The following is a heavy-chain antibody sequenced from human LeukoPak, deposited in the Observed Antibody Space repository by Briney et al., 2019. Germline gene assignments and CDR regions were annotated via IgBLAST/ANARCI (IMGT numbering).Heavy chain of an antibody. Sequence: GGSLRLSCAASGFTVSSNYMSWVRQAPGKGLGWVSVIYSGGSTYYADSVKGRFTISRDNSKNTLYLQMNSLRAEDSAGYYCARHSNDFWSGYYTFDYWGQGTLVTVSS. CDR3: ARHSNDFWSGYYTFDY. CDR1: GFTVSSNY. V-gene: IGHV3-53*01. J-gene: IGHJ4*02. CDR2: IYSGGST. D-gene: IGHD3-3*01.